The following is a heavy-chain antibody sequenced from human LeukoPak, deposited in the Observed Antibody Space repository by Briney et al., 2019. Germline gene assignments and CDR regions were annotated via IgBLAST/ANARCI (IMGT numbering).Heavy chain of an antibody. CDR3: ARDRRGYGSFDS. CDR2: IYDSGST. Sequence: SETLSLTCTVSGGSISSGGYYWSWIRQHPGKGLEWIGFIYDSGSTNYNPSLYSRLTISVDTSKNQFSLKLTSVTAADTAVYYCARDRRGYGSFDSWGQGTLVTVSS. J-gene: IGHJ4*02. CDR1: GGSISSGGYY. D-gene: IGHD5-18*01. V-gene: IGHV4-61*08.